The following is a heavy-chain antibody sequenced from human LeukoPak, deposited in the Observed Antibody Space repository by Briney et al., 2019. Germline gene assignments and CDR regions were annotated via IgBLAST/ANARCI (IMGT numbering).Heavy chain of an antibody. V-gene: IGHV4-34*01. CDR3: ASEGIAAAGTFDY. J-gene: IGHJ4*02. Sequence: SETLALTCAVYGGSLSGYYWSWIRQSPGKGLEWIGEGGDRGGTKYSPSLKSRVTISVDPSKNQFSLKLTSMTAADTAVYYCASEGIAAAGTFDYWGQGTLVTVSS. CDR1: GGSLSGYY. CDR2: GGDRGGT. D-gene: IGHD6-13*01.